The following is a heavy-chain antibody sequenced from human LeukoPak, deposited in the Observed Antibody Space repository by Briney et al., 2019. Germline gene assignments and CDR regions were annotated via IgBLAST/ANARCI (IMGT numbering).Heavy chain of an antibody. D-gene: IGHD3/OR15-3a*01. CDR3: TAGTGRSDFDY. CDR1: GFTFSNAW. V-gene: IGHV3-15*01. J-gene: IGHJ4*02. Sequence: KPGGSLRLSCAASGFTFSNAWMSWVRQAPGRGLEWVGRIKRKGDDGTTDYAARVKGRLSISRDDSKNTLYLQMNSLKSEDTAVYYCTAGTGRSDFDYWGQGTLVTVSS. CDR2: IKRKGDDGTT.